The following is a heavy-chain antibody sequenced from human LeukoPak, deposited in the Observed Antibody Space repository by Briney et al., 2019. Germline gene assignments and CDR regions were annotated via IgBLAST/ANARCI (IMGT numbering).Heavy chain of an antibody. Sequence: PGGSLRLSCAASGFTFSSYEMNWVRQAPGKGLEWVANIKEDGSEKYYVDSVKGRFTISRDNAKNSLYLQMNSLRVEDTAVYYCARGKSGPDYWGQGTLVTVSS. CDR1: GFTFSSYE. D-gene: IGHD6-25*01. CDR3: ARGKSGPDY. J-gene: IGHJ4*02. CDR2: IKEDGSEK. V-gene: IGHV3-7*01.